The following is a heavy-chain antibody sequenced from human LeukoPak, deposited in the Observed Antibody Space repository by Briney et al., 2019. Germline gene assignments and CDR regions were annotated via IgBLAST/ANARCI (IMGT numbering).Heavy chain of an antibody. CDR2: ISGSGGST. V-gene: IGHV3-23*01. CDR3: ASSMITFGGVIAYPSPFDY. J-gene: IGHJ4*02. CDR1: GFTFSSYA. D-gene: IGHD3-16*02. Sequence: GGSLRLSCAASGFTFSSYAMSWVRQAPGKGLGWVSAISGSGGSTYYADSVKGRFTISRDNSKNTLYLQMNSLRAEDTAVYYCASSMITFGGVIAYPSPFDYWGQGTLVTVSS.